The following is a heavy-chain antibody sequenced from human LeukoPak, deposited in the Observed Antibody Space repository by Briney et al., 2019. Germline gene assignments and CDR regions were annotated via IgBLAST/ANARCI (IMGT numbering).Heavy chain of an antibody. V-gene: IGHV3-53*01. CDR3: AKDQGVGYSYGPPYYFDY. D-gene: IGHD5-18*01. CDR2: IYSGGST. Sequence: GGSLRLSCAASGFTVSSNYMSWVRQAPGKGLEWVSVIYSGGSTYYADSVKGRFTISRDNSKNTLYLQMNSLRAEDTAVYYCAKDQGVGYSYGPPYYFDYWGQGTLVTVSS. J-gene: IGHJ4*02. CDR1: GFTVSSNY.